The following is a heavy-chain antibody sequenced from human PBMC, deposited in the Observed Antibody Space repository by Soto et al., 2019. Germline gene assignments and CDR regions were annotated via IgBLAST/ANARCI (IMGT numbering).Heavy chain of an antibody. Sequence: EVQLVESGGGLVQPGESLRLSCAASGFTVSSKYMSWVRQAPGKGLEWVSIIYMRGSTFYADSVKGRFTISRDTSKNTLYLQMDHLTVQDTAMYYCVRDSLPGTRTWADHWGQGTLVTVSS. CDR2: IYMRGST. J-gene: IGHJ4*02. D-gene: IGHD1-26*01. V-gene: IGHV3-66*01. CDR3: VRDSLPGTRTWADH. CDR1: GFTVSSKY.